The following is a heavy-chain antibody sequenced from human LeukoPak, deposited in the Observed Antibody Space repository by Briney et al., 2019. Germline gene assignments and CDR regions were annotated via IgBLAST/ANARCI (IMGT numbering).Heavy chain of an antibody. D-gene: IGHD5-18*01. CDR3: AKNVDTAMVTYFDY. CDR1: GFIHISYA. Sequence: GGCVSLPRASCGFIHISYAMRGVSQPWGRGWEGVSAISGSGGSTYYADSVKGRFTISRDNSKNTLYLQMNSLRAEDTAVYYCAKNVDTAMVTYFDYWGQGTLVTVSS. J-gene: IGHJ4*02. V-gene: IGHV3-23*01. CDR2: ISGSGGST.